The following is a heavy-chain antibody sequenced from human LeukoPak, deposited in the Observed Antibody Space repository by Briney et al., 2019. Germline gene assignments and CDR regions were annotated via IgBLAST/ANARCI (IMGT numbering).Heavy chain of an antibody. V-gene: IGHV1-69*01. D-gene: IGHD3-3*01. J-gene: IGHJ3*02. CDR2: IIPIFGTA. CDR3: ARDGVRFLEWFPTDAFDI. Sequence: SVKVSCKASGGTLSSYAISWVRQAPGQGLEWMGGIIPIFGTANYAQKFQGRVTITADESTSTAYMELSSLRSEDTAVYYCARDGVRFLEWFPTDAFDIWGQGTMVTVSS. CDR1: GGTLSSYA.